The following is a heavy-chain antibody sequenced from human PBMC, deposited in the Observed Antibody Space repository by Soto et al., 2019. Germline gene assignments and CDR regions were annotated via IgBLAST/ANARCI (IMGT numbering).Heavy chain of an antibody. J-gene: IGHJ6*03. CDR3: ARARRIAARLGGSYYYYYMDV. CDR1: GCTFSSYW. V-gene: IGHV3-7*01. Sequence: GGSLRLSCTASGCTFSSYWMSWVRQGPGKGLEWVANRKQDGSENYYVDSVKGRLTISRENAKNSLYLQMNSLRAEDTAVYYCARARRIAARLGGSYYYYYMDVWGKGTTVTVSS. CDR2: RKQDGSEN. D-gene: IGHD6-6*01.